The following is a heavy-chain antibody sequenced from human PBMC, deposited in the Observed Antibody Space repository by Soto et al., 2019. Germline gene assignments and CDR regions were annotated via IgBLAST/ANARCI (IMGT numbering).Heavy chain of an antibody. CDR2: ISYDGSNK. Sequence: GGSLRLSCAASGFTFSSYGMHWVRQAPGKGMEWVAIISYDGSNKYSADSVKGRFTISRDNSKNTLYLQMNSLRAEDTAVYYCAKDSGTWDYYFDYWGQGTLVTVLL. CDR1: GFTFSSYG. CDR3: AKDSGTWDYYFDY. J-gene: IGHJ4*02. D-gene: IGHD1-26*01. V-gene: IGHV3-30*18.